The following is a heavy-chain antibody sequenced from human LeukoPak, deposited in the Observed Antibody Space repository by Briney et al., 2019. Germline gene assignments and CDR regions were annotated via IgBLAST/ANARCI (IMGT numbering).Heavy chain of an antibody. CDR2: INPSGGST. Sequence: ASVKVSCKASGYTFTSYDINWVRQAPGQGLEWMGIINPSGGSTSYAQKFQGRVTMTRDTSTSTVYMELSSLRSEDTAVYYCARGYYDFWSGPNGRFDPWGQGTLVTVSS. V-gene: IGHV1-46*03. J-gene: IGHJ5*02. CDR3: ARGYYDFWSGPNGRFDP. D-gene: IGHD3-3*01. CDR1: GYTFTSYD.